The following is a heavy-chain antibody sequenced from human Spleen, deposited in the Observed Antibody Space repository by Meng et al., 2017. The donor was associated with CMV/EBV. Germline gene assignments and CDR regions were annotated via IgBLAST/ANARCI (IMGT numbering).Heavy chain of an antibody. Sequence: ASVKVSCKASGYTFTGYYMHWVRQAPGQGLEWMGWINPNSGGTNYAQKFQDRVTMTRDTTISTAYMELSRLRSDDTAVYYCARSRYSGYDWDYWGQGTLVTVSS. CDR1: GYTFTGYY. D-gene: IGHD5-12*01. CDR2: INPNSGGT. CDR3: ARSRYSGYDWDY. J-gene: IGHJ4*02. V-gene: IGHV1-2*02.